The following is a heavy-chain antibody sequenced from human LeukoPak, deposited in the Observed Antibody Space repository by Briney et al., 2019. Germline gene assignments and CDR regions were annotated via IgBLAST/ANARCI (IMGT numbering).Heavy chain of an antibody. Sequence: GGSLRLSCSASGFTFSTYWMSWVRQAPGKGLEWVANIKLDGSEKNYVDSVKGRFTISRDNTKNSLYLQMNSLRVEDTAVFYCARDQYDTWSRRGNFDSWGQGTLVIVSS. CDR3: ARDQYDTWSRRGNFDS. J-gene: IGHJ4*02. CDR2: IKLDGSEK. D-gene: IGHD3-3*01. CDR1: GFTFSTYW. V-gene: IGHV3-7*03.